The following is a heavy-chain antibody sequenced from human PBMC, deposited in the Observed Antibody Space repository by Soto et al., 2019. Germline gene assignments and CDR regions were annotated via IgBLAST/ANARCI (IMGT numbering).Heavy chain of an antibody. CDR2: IYVSGRT. CDR3: ARLYWDASDI. Sequence: QVQLQESGPGLVKPSETLSLTCTVAGGSISSYYWCWFRQPPGTGLEWIGYIYVSGRTNYNPSLKSPVNISVATSQNQISTWVSSVPDSDTAVYYCARLYWDASDILGQGTMLTVSS. J-gene: IGHJ3*02. CDR1: GGSISSYY. V-gene: IGHV4-59*08. D-gene: IGHD2-15*01.